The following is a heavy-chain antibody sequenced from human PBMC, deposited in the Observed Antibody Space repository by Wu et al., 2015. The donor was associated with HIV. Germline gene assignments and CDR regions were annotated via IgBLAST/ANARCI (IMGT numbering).Heavy chain of an antibody. V-gene: IGHV1-18*01. D-gene: IGHD3-16*01. CDR3: GRERYGAVSGLSMDV. J-gene: IGHJ6*04. CDR1: GYTFSNYG. CDR2: ISAYNGNT. Sequence: QVQLVQSGAEVKKDGASVKVACKASGYTFSNYGISWVRQAPGQGLEWMGWISAYNGNTDYAQKLQGRVTMTTDTSTSTAYMELRRLTVEDTAVYYCGRERYGAVSGLSMDVWGTGTKVIVFS.